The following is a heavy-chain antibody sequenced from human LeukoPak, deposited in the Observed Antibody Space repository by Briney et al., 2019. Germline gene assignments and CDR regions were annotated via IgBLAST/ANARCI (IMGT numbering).Heavy chain of an antibody. D-gene: IGHD3-10*01. Sequence: GGSLRLSCAASGFTFSRFWMNWVRQAPGKGLEWVSVISNSGGSTFYADSVKGRFTISRDNSKNTLYLQMNSLRAEDTAVYYCAKRASGSGTSLYYFDYWGQGTLVTVSS. CDR1: GFTFSRFW. J-gene: IGHJ4*02. V-gene: IGHV3-23*01. CDR3: AKRASGSGTSLYYFDY. CDR2: ISNSGGST.